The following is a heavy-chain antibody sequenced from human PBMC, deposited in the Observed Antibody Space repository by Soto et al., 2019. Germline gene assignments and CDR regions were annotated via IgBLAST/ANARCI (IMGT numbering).Heavy chain of an antibody. CDR2: IKSRTHGGTA. V-gene: IGHV3-15*05. CDR1: GVNFADAW. Sequence: GGSLRLSCATSGVNFADAWMAWVREPPGRGLEWVGRIKSRTHGGTADFPAPLKGRFSISRDDSTSTLYLLMTSLQTEDTAVYHCTSDVGHMSLPLFSSWGQGTLVTVYS. D-gene: IGHD3-16*01. CDR3: TSDVGHMSLPLFSS. J-gene: IGHJ5*02.